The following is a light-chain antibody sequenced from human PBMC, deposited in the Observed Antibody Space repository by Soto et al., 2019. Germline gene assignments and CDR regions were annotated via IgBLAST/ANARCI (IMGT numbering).Light chain of an antibody. CDR2: LNSDGSP. CDR1: SGHSSYA. J-gene: IGLJ3*02. V-gene: IGLV4-69*01. Sequence: QLVLTQSPSASAYLGASVKLTGTLSSGHSSYAIAWHQQQPEKGPRYLMKLNSDGSPCKGDGIPDRFSGSSSGAERYLTISSLQSEDEADYYCQTWVTGIQVFGGGTKLTVL. CDR3: QTWVTGIQV.